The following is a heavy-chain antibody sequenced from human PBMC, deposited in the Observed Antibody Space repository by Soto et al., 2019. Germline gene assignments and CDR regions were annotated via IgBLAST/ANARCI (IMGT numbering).Heavy chain of an antibody. V-gene: IGHV3-23*01. D-gene: IGHD3-10*01. CDR3: AKDHLKRFGSLSSDY. Sequence: GSLRLSCAASGFTFSSYAMSWVRQAPGKGLEWVSAISGSGGSTYYADSVKGRFTISRDNSKNTLYLQMNSLRAEDTAVYYCAKDHLKRFGSLSSDYWGQGTLVTVSS. CDR2: ISGSGGST. CDR1: GFTFSSYA. J-gene: IGHJ4*02.